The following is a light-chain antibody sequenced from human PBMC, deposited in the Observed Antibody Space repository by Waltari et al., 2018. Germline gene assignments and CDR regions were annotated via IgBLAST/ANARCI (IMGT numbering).Light chain of an antibody. CDR1: QSVSSIS. Sequence: EIVLMQSPGTLSLSPGERATLSCRASQSVSSISLTWYQQKPGQAPRLLIYGASTRATGIPDRFSGSGSGTDFTLTISRLEPEDFAVYYCQQYDGIVLTFGGGTKVEI. J-gene: IGKJ4*01. CDR3: QQYDGIVLT. V-gene: IGKV3-20*01. CDR2: GAS.